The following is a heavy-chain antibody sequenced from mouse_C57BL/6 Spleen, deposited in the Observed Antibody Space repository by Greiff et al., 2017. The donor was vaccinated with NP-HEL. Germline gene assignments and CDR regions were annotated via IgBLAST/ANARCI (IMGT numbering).Heavy chain of an antibody. V-gene: IGHV1-52*01. D-gene: IGHD2-10*01. Sequence: VQLQESGAELVRPGSSVKLSCKASGYTFPSYWMHWVKQRPIQGLEWIGNIDPSDSETHYNQKFKDKATLTVDKSSSTAYMQLSSLTSEDSAVYYCARSSYYGNYGAMDYWGQGTSVTVSS. CDR3: ARSSYYGNYGAMDY. CDR1: GYTFPSYW. J-gene: IGHJ4*01. CDR2: IDPSDSET.